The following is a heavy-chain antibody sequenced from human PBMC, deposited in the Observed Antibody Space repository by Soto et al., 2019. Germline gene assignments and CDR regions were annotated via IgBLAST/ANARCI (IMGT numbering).Heavy chain of an antibody. Sequence: QVQLQESGPGLVKPSETLSLTCTVSGGSVSSGSYYWSWIRQPPGQGLEWIGYIYYSGSTNYNPSLKSRVTISVDTAKNQFSLKLSSVTAADTAVYYCARENWNYDVLYYYYGMDVWGQGTTVTVSS. D-gene: IGHD1-7*01. J-gene: IGHJ6*02. CDR3: ARENWNYDVLYYYYGMDV. V-gene: IGHV4-61*01. CDR2: IYYSGST. CDR1: GGSVSSGSYY.